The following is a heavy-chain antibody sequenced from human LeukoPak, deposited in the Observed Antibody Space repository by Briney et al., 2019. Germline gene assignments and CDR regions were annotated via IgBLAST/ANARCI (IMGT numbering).Heavy chain of an antibody. CDR3: ARDLHDILTGSYYFDY. CDR2: IYYSGST. J-gene: IGHJ4*02. CDR1: GGSISSYY. V-gene: IGHV4-59*01. D-gene: IGHD3-9*01. Sequence: SETLSLTCTVSGGSISSYYWSWIRQPPGKGLEWIGYIYYSGSTNYNPSLKSRVTISVDTSKNQFSLKLSSVTAADTAVYYCARDLHDILTGSYYFDYWGQGTLVTVSS.